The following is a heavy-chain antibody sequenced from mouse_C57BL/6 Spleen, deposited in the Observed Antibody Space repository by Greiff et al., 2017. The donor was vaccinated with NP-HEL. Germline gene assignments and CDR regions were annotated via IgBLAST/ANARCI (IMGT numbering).Heavy chain of an antibody. V-gene: IGHV1-55*01. CDR3: ARFRYGSSYDY. CDR1: GYTFTSYW. Sequence: QVQLQQSGAELVKPGASVKMSCKASGYTFTSYWITWVKQRPGQGLEWIGDIYPGSGSTNYNEKFKSKATLTVDTSSSTAYMQLSSLTSEDSAVYYCARFRYGSSYDYWGQGTTLTVSS. J-gene: IGHJ2*01. CDR2: IYPGSGST. D-gene: IGHD1-1*01.